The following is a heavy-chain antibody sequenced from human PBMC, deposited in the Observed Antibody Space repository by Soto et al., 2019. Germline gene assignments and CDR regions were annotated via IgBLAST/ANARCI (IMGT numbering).Heavy chain of an antibody. CDR1: GFTFSTYW. Sequence: GGSLRLSCAASGFTFSTYWMSWVRQAPGKGLEWVAVIWYDGNTKYYADSVKGRFTISRDNLKNTLYLQMNSLTAEDTAVYYCVATLQQLGSFDYWGQGTLVTVSS. J-gene: IGHJ4*02. CDR2: IWYDGNTK. D-gene: IGHD6-13*01. V-gene: IGHV3-33*08. CDR3: VATLQQLGSFDY.